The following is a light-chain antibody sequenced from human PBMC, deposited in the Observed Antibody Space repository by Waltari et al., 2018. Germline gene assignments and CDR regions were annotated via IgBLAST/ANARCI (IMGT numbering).Light chain of an antibody. Sequence: IQMTQSPSSLSASVGDRVSITCQASQDITKSLNWFQQKPGEAPKVLIYDVSSLRTGVPSRFSGSGSGTHFTFTITSLQPEDIGTYFCQQYARVPLSFGGGTKVEIK. CDR1: QDITKS. CDR2: DVS. CDR3: QQYARVPLS. V-gene: IGKV1-33*01. J-gene: IGKJ4*01.